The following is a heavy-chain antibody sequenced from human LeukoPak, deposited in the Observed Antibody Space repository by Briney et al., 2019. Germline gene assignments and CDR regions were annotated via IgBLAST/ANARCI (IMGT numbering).Heavy chain of an antibody. V-gene: IGHV1-69*06. Sequence: SVKVSCKASGGTFSSYAISWVRQAPGQGLEWVGGIIPIFGTANYAQKFQGRVTITADKSTSTAYMELSSLRSEDTAVYYCAREPVTASRDGYNHWFDPWGQGTLVTVSS. J-gene: IGHJ5*02. CDR3: AREPVTASRDGYNHWFDP. D-gene: IGHD5-24*01. CDR2: IIPIFGTA. CDR1: GGTFSSYA.